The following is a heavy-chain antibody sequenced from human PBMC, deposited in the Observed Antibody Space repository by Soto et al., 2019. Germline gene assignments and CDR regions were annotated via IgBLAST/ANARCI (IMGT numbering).Heavy chain of an antibody. CDR3: ARDLGSGYDPWDY. D-gene: IGHD5-12*01. CDR1: GDTFTIFA. V-gene: IGHV1-69*12. CDR2: IIPTIGTT. Sequence: QVQLVQSGAEVKKPGSSVKVSCKASGDTFTIFAISWVRQAPGQGLEWMGGIIPTIGTTNYAQRFQGRITITGDESTGTAYMELSSLKSEDTAVYYSARDLGSGYDPWDYWGQGTLVTVSS. J-gene: IGHJ4*02.